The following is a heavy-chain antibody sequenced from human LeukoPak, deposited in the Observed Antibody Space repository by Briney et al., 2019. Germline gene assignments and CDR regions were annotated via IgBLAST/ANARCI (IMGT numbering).Heavy chain of an antibody. CDR1: GGTFSSYA. CDR3: ARSHNRNYPAQY. J-gene: IGHJ4*02. CDR2: IIPIFGTA. Sequence: ASVKVSCKASGGTFSSYAISWVRQALGQGLEWVGGIIPIFGTANYAQKFQGRVTITTDESTSTAYMELSSLRSEDTAVYYCARSHNRNYPAQYWGQGTLVTVSS. D-gene: IGHD1-7*01. V-gene: IGHV1-69*05.